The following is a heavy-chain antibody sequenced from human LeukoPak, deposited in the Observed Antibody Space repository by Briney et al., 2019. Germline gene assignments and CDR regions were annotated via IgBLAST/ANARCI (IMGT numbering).Heavy chain of an antibody. Sequence: PGGSLRLSCAASGFTFSNYAMHRVRQATGKGLEWVSAIGTAGDTFYPGSVKGRFTISRENAKNSLYLQMNSLRAEDTAVYYCARQMTPHGNFDYWGQGTLVTVSS. CDR2: IGTAGDT. J-gene: IGHJ4*02. D-gene: IGHD1-26*01. CDR1: GFTFSNYA. CDR3: ARQMTPHGNFDY. V-gene: IGHV3-13*01.